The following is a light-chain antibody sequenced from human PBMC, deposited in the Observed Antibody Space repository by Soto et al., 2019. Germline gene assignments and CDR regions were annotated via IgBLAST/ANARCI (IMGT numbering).Light chain of an antibody. CDR1: QSITTW. Sequence: DIQMTQSPSTVSAYVGDSGTITCRASQSITTWLAWYQQRPGKAPKILIYKTSILENGVPSRFSGSGSGTVFTLSISSLQPDDFATYYCHQYNSYWTFGQGTKVDIK. CDR3: HQYNSYWT. J-gene: IGKJ1*01. CDR2: KTS. V-gene: IGKV1-5*03.